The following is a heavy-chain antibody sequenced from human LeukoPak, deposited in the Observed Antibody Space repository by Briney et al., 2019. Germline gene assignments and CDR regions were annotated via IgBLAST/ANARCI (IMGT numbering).Heavy chain of an antibody. CDR2: IIPIFGTA. J-gene: IGHJ5*02. CDR1: GGTFSSYA. CDR3: ARVEGPLRFDP. D-gene: IGHD3-3*01. V-gene: IGHV1-69*01. Sequence: GASVKVSCKASGGTFSSYAISWVRQPPGQGLEWMGGIIPIFGTANYAQKFQGRVTITADESTSTAYMELSSLRSEDTAVYYCARVEGPLRFDPWGQGTLVTVSS.